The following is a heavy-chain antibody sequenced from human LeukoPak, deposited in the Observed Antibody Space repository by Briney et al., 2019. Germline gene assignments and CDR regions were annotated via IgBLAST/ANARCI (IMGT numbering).Heavy chain of an antibody. V-gene: IGHV4-59*01. J-gene: IGHJ4*02. CDR2: IYYSGST. D-gene: IGHD1-26*01. Sequence: SETLSLTCTVSGGSISNYYWTWIRQPPGKGPEWIGYIYYSGSTNYNPSLKSRVTISIDTSKNQYSLKLWPVTAADTAVYYCARGVAVGATLLDNWGQGTLVTVSS. CDR1: GGSISNYY. CDR3: ARGVAVGATLLDN.